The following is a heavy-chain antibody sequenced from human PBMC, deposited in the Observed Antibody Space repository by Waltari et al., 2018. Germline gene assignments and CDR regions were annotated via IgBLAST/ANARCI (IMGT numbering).Heavy chain of an antibody. CDR2: ISSSSSYI. J-gene: IGHJ4*02. CDR3: ARERALYYALDY. CDR1: GFTFSSYS. Sequence: EEQLVESGGGLVKPGGSLRLSCAASGFTFSSYSMNWVRQAPGKGLEWVSSISSSSSYIYYADSVKGRFTISRDNAKNSLYLQMNSLRAEDTAVYYCARERALYYALDYWGQGTLVTVSS. D-gene: IGHD2-2*01. V-gene: IGHV3-21*01.